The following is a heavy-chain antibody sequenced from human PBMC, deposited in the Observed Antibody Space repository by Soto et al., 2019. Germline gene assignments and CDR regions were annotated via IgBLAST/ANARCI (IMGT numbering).Heavy chain of an antibody. V-gene: IGHV4-4*02. J-gene: IGHJ5*02. CDR2: IYHSGST. Sequence: SETLSLTCAVSGGSISSSNWWSWVRQPPGKGLEWIGEIYHSGSTNYNPSLQSRVTISLDKSKNQFSLKLSSVTAADTAVYSWEGTQMVRGVTKAANWFDPWGQGTLVTVSS. D-gene: IGHD3-10*01. CDR3: EGTQMVRGVTKAANWFDP. CDR1: GGSISSSNW.